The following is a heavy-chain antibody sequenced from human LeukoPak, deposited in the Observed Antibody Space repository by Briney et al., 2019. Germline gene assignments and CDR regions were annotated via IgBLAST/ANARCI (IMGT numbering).Heavy chain of an antibody. Sequence: GGSLRLSCAASGFTFSSYWMHWVRQAPGKGPVWVSSMNSDGSSTTYADSVKGRFTISRDNAKNSLYLQMNSLRADDTAFYYCARGRSITILRGVAISDGFDIWGQGTMVTVSS. CDR1: GFTFSSYW. J-gene: IGHJ3*02. D-gene: IGHD3-10*01. CDR2: MNSDGSST. CDR3: ARGRSITILRGVAISDGFDI. V-gene: IGHV3-74*01.